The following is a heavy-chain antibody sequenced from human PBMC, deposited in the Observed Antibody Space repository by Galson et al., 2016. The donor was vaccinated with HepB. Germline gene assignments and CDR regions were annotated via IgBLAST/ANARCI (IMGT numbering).Heavy chain of an antibody. D-gene: IGHD2/OR15-2a*01. CDR3: AKRHEYCPPVGCSVDY. Sequence: SLRLSCAASGFTFSGYGMHWVRQAPGKGLEWVAADSMDGGRKWYADSVKGRFTISRDNPNNMLFLQMSSLRADDTAVYYCAKRHEYCPPVGCSVDYWGQGTLVSVSS. J-gene: IGHJ4*02. CDR2: DSMDGGRK. V-gene: IGHV3-30*18. CDR1: GFTFSGYG.